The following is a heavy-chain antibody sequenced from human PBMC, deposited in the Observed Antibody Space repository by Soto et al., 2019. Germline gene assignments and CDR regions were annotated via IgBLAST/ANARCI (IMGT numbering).Heavy chain of an antibody. V-gene: IGHV5-51*03. CDR2: IYPGDSDT. Sequence: GRSLKISCKGSGYTFTNYWIGWVRQMPGKGLEWMGIIYPGDSDTKYNPSFQGQVTISADKSITTTYLQWSSLKASDTAIYYCAASIFYYGMDVWGQGTTVTVSS. CDR1: GYTFTNYW. J-gene: IGHJ6*02. CDR3: AASIFYYGMDV.